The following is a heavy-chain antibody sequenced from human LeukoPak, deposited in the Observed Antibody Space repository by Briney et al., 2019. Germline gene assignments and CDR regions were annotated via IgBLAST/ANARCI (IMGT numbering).Heavy chain of an antibody. D-gene: IGHD1-26*01. Sequence: GGSLRLPCAASGFTFSSYAMSWVRQAPGKGLEWVTAISGSGGSTYYADSVKGRFTISRDNSKNTLYLQMNSLRAEDTAVYYCAKDRSGSYPGQPYYYYMDVWGKGTTATVSS. V-gene: IGHV3-23*01. J-gene: IGHJ6*03. CDR2: ISGSGGST. CDR1: GFTFSSYA. CDR3: AKDRSGSYPGQPYYYYMDV.